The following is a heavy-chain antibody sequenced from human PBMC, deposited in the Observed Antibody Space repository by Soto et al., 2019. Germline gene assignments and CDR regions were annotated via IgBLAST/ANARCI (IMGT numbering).Heavy chain of an antibody. D-gene: IGHD3-10*01. CDR3: ARDPSNYYGSGKSWDY. Sequence: GGSLRLSCAASGFTFSSYSMNWVRQAPGKGLEWVSYISSSSSTIYYADSVKGRFTISRDNAKNSLYLQMNSLRAEDTAVYYCARDPSNYYGSGKSWDYWGQGTLVTVSS. V-gene: IGHV3-48*01. J-gene: IGHJ4*02. CDR1: GFTFSSYS. CDR2: ISSSSSTI.